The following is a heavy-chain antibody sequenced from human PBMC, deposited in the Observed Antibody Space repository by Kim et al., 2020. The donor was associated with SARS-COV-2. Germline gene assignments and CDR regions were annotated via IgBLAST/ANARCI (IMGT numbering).Heavy chain of an antibody. CDR1: GGSISSYY. CDR3: ARARSSSLQSFDP. Sequence: SETLYLTCTVSGGSISSYYWSWIRQPPGKGLEWIGYIYYSGSTNYNPSLKSRVTISVDTSKNQFSLKLSSVTAADTAIYYCARARSSSLQSFDPWGQGTLVNVSS. CDR2: IYYSGST. V-gene: IGHV4-59*01. D-gene: IGHD6-6*01. J-gene: IGHJ5*02.